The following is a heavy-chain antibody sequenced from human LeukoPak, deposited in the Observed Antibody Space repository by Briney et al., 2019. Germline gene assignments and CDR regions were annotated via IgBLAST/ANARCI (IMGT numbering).Heavy chain of an antibody. V-gene: IGHV4-39*07. CDR1: GGSISSSSYY. D-gene: IGHD3-16*01. CDR2: IYYSGST. J-gene: IGHJ4*02. CDR3: ARVGGLYFDY. Sequence: SETLSLTCTVSGGSISSSSYYWGWIRQPPGKGLEWIGSIYYSGSTYYNPSLKSRVTISVDTSKNQFSLKLSSVTAADTAVYYCARVGGLYFDYWGQGTLVTVSS.